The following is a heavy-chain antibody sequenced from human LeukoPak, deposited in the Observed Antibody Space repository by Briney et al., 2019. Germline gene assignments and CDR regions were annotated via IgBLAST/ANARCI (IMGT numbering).Heavy chain of an antibody. V-gene: IGHV4-4*07. CDR3: AREASVLLWFGELYNWFDP. J-gene: IGHJ5*02. Sequence: SETLSLTCTVSGGSISSYYWSWIRQPAGKGLEWIGRIYTSGSTNYNPSLKSRVTMSVDTSKNQFSLKLSSVTAADTAVYYCAREASVLLWFGELYNWFDPWGQGTLVTVSS. D-gene: IGHD3-10*01. CDR2: IYTSGST. CDR1: GGSISSYY.